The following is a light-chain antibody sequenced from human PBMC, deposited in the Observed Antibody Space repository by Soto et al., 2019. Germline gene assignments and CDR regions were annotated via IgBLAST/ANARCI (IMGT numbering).Light chain of an antibody. CDR2: AAS. CDR1: QGISSY. Sequence: AIRMTQSPSSLSASTGDRVTITCRASQGISSYLAWYQQKPGKAPKLLIYAASTLQSGVPSRFNGSGTGTDFTLTISCLQSEDFATYYCQQYYSYPVAFGQGTKVEIK. V-gene: IGKV1-8*01. CDR3: QQYYSYPVA. J-gene: IGKJ1*01.